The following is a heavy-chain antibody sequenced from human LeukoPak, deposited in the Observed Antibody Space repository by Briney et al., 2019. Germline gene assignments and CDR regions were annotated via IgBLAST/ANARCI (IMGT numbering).Heavy chain of an antibody. CDR3: ARSYSNHLFGMDV. D-gene: IGHD4-11*01. CDR2: IYSGGST. Sequence: GGSLRLSCAASGFTVSSYYMTWVRQAPGKGLEWVSVIYSGGSTYYADSVKGRVAISRDNSNNTVILQMNIVRAEDTAVYYCARSYSNHLFGMDVWGQGTTVTVSS. V-gene: IGHV3-66*01. CDR1: GFTVSSYY. J-gene: IGHJ6*02.